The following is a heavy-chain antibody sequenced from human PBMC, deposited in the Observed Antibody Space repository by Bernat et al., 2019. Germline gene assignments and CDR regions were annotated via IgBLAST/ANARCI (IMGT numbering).Heavy chain of an antibody. CDR3: ARDNREVAVAGTTDY. CDR2: ISAYNGNT. Sequence: QVQLVQSGAEVKKPGASVKVSCKASGYTFTSYGISWVRQAPGQGLEWMGWISAYNGNTNYAQKLQGRVTMTTDTSTSTAHMELRSLRSDDTAVYYCARDNREVAVAGTTDYWGQGTLVTVSS. J-gene: IGHJ4*02. D-gene: IGHD6-19*01. CDR1: GYTFTSYG. V-gene: IGHV1-18*01.